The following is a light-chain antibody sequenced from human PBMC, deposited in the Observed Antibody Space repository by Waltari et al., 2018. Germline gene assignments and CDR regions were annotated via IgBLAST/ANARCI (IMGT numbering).Light chain of an antibody. J-gene: IGKJ1*01. Sequence: EIVLTQSPGTLSLSPGERPTLSCRASQSVSRTLAWYQQKPGQAPRLLIYDASSRATGIPDRFSGSGSGTDFSLTISSLEPEDFAVYYCQKYGTLPATFGQGTKVEIK. CDR2: DAS. V-gene: IGKV3-20*01. CDR1: QSVSRT. CDR3: QKYGTLPAT.